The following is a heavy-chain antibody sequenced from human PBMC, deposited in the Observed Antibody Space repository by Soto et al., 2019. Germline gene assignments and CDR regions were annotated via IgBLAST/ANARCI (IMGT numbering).Heavy chain of an antibody. Sequence: PSETLSLTCAISGGSINVYYWSWIRQPPGKGLEWIGFVSYSGGTNYNPSFRSRGTISVDTSRDQFPLELTSVTAADTALYYCARIQSNSSGYYYAIGVWGQGTEVTVSS. CDR3: ARIQSNSSGYYYAIGV. CDR1: GGSINVYY. V-gene: IGHV4-59*01. D-gene: IGHD6-13*01. J-gene: IGHJ6*02. CDR2: VSYSGGT.